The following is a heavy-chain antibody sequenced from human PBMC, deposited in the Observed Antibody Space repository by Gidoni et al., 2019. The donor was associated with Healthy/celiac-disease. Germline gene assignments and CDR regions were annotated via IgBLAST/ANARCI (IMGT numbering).Heavy chain of an antibody. CDR3: ARGVPLTIFGVVISRKPYVDY. J-gene: IGHJ4*02. CDR2: MNPNSGNT. Sequence: QVQLVQSGAAVKKPGASVKVSCKASGYTFTSYDINWVRQATGQGLEWMGWMNPNSGNTGYAQKFQGRVTMTRNTSISTAYMELSSLRSEDTAVYYCARGVPLTIFGVVISRKPYVDYWGQGTLVTVSS. D-gene: IGHD3-3*01. V-gene: IGHV1-8*01. CDR1: GYTFTSYD.